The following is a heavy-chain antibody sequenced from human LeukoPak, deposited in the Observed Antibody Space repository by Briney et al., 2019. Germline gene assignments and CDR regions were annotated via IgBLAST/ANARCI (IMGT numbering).Heavy chain of an antibody. J-gene: IGHJ4*02. CDR1: GYSISSGYY. V-gene: IGHV4-38-2*02. Sequence: SETLSLTCTVSGYSISSGYYWGWIRQPPGKGLEWIGSIYHSGSTYYNPSLKSRVTISVDTSKNQFSLKLSSVTAADTAVYYCARGECSSTSCFDYWGQGTLVTVSS. CDR2: IYHSGST. CDR3: ARGECSSTSCFDY. D-gene: IGHD2-2*01.